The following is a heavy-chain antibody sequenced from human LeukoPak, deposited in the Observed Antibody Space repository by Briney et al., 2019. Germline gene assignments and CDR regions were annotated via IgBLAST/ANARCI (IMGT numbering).Heavy chain of an antibody. CDR1: GGSISSSSYY. CDR3: ARQYCGGDCPTGYFDY. V-gene: IGHV4-39*01. J-gene: IGHJ4*02. Sequence: PSETLSLTCTVSGGSISSSSYYWGWIRQPPGKGLEWIGSIYYSGSTYYNPSLKSRVTISVDASKNQFSLKLSSVTAADTAVYYCARQYCGGDCPTGYFDYWGQGTLVTVSS. D-gene: IGHD2-21*02. CDR2: IYYSGST.